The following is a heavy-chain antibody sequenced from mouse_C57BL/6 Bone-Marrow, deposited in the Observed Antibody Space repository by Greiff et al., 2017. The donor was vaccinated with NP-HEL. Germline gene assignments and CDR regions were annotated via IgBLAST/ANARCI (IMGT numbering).Heavy chain of an antibody. J-gene: IGHJ4*01. CDR1: GFSLTSYG. D-gene: IGHD1-1*01. CDR2: IWSGGST. V-gene: IGHV2-2*01. Sequence: VKLMESGPGLVQPSQSLSITCTVSGFSLTSYGVHWVRQSPGKGLEWLGVIWSGGSTDYNAAFISRLSISKDNSKSQVFFKMNSLQADDTAIYYCARNKGAYYYGSSAMDYWGQGTSVTVSS. CDR3: ARNKGAYYYGSSAMDY.